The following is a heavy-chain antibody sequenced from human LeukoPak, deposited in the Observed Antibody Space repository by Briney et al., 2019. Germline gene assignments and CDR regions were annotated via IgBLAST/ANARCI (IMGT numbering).Heavy chain of an antibody. D-gene: IGHD3-3*01. Sequence: AESLKISCKGSGYTFTNYWIGWVRQLPGKGLEWMGIIYPGDSDTRYSPSFQGQVTISADRSISTAYLQWSSLKASDTAMYYCARRAGWSPNWFDPWGQGTLVTVSS. CDR1: GYTFTNYW. CDR3: ARRAGWSPNWFDP. V-gene: IGHV5-51*01. CDR2: IYPGDSDT. J-gene: IGHJ5*02.